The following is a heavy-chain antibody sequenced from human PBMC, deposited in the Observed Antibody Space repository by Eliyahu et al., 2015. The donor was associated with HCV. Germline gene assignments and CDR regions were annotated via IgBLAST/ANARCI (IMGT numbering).Heavy chain of an antibody. D-gene: IGHD4-17*01. J-gene: IGHJ4*02. CDR2: IYYSGST. CDR3: ARAYGDYVSPFDY. V-gene: IGHV4-31*03. Sequence: QVQLQESGPGLVKPSQTLSPTXPXSGGSXSSGGYYWSWIRQHPGKGLEWIGYIYYSGSTYYNPSLKSRVTISVDTSKNQFSLKLSSVTAADTAVYYCARAYGDYVSPFDYWGQGTLVTVSS. CDR1: GGSXSSGGYY.